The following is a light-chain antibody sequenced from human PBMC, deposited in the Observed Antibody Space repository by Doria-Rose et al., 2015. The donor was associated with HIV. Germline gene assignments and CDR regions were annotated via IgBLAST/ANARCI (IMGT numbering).Light chain of an antibody. CDR2: GNS. CDR1: SSNIGAGYD. Sequence: QSVLTQPPSVSGAPGQGVTISCTGSSSNIGAGYDVHWYQQLPGTAPKLLIYGNSNRPSGVPERFSGSKSGTSASLAITGLQAEDEADYYCQSYDSRLSGAVFGTGTKVTVL. J-gene: IGLJ1*01. CDR3: QSYDSRLSGAV. V-gene: IGLV1-40*01.